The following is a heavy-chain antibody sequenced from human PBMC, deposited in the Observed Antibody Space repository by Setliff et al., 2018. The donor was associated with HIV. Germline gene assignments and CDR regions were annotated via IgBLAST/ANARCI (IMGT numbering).Heavy chain of an antibody. CDR3: ARVGSYWSTFDY. J-gene: IGHJ4*02. CDR1: GYTFTSFY. D-gene: IGHD1-26*01. CDR2: LNTETGNS. Sequence: ASVKVSCKASGYTFTSFYMHWVRQAPGQGLQWMGWLNTETGNSMYAQGFTGRFVFSLDTSVSTAFLQINSLKAEDTAMYYCARVGSYWSTFDYWGQGALVTVSS. V-gene: IGHV7-4-1*02.